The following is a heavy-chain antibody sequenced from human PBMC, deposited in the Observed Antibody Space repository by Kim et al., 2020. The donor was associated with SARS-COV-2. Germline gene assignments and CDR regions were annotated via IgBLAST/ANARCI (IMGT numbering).Heavy chain of an antibody. Sequence: SDTLSLTCTVSGDSLSSDYWSWNRQPAGKGLEWIGRIYTSGRTNYNPSLQSRVTMSVDMSKNQFSLKLSSVTAADTAVYYCARELGHWGQGTLVTVAS. CDR1: GDSLSSDY. J-gene: IGHJ4*02. V-gene: IGHV4-4*07. CDR2: IYTSGRT. CDR3: ARELGH.